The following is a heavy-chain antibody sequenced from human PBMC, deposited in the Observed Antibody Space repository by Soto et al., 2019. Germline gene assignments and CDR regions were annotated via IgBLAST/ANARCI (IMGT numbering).Heavy chain of an antibody. CDR3: AGAIVATIGRYYYYGMDV. CDR2: IYHSGST. V-gene: IGHV4-30-2*01. J-gene: IGHJ6*02. Sequence: SETLSLTCAVSGGSISSGGYSWSWIRQPPGKGLEWIGYIYHSGSTYYNPSLKSRVTISVDRSKNLFSLKLSSVTAADTAVYYCAGAIVATIGRYYYYGMDVWGQGTTVTVSS. CDR1: GGSISSGGYS. D-gene: IGHD5-12*01.